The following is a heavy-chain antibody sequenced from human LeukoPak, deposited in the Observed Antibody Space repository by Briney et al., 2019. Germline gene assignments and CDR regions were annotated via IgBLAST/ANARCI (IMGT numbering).Heavy chain of an antibody. Sequence: SETLSLTCTVSGGAVNSDKQYWRWIRQPPGKGLEWIGYIHHSGSTYYNPSLKSRLTISLDTSRNQFSLKMNSVTAADTAVYYCAKDNFGYGAMDCWGQGTLVTVSS. D-gene: IGHD3-22*01. V-gene: IGHV4-30-4*01. J-gene: IGHJ4*02. CDR3: AKDNFGYGAMDC. CDR2: IHHSGST. CDR1: GGAVNSDKQY.